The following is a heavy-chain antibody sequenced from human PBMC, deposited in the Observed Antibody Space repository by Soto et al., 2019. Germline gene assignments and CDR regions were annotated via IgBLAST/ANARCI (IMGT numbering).Heavy chain of an antibody. CDR3: AKGSFPGLQCLDY. D-gene: IGHD2-15*01. CDR1: GFTFSSYA. J-gene: IGHJ4*02. Sequence: GGSLRLSCAASGFTFSSYAMHWVRQAPGKGLEWVAVISSDGSNQYYADSVKGRFTISRDNSKNTLSLQMNSLRADDTAVYYCAKGSFPGLQCLDYWGQGTLVTVSS. V-gene: IGHV3-30*18. CDR2: ISSDGSNQ.